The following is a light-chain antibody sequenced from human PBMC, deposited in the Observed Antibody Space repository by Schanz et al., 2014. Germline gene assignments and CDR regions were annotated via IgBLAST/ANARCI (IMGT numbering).Light chain of an antibody. V-gene: IGKV1-39*01. CDR1: QSISSY. Sequence: DIQMPQSPSSLSASVGDRVTITCRASQSISSYLNWYQQKPGKAPKLVIYGASSLQSGVPSRFSGSGSGTDFNLTISSLQPEDVATFFCQQSYGTPYTFGQGTKLEIK. CDR3: QQSYGTPYT. CDR2: GAS. J-gene: IGKJ2*01.